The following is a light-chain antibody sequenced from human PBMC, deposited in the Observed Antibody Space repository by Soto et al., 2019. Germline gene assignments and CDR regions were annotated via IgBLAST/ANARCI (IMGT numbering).Light chain of an antibody. V-gene: IGLV1-47*01. CDR1: SSNIGSNY. CDR2: GNN. Sequence: QAVVTQPPSASGTPGQTVTISSSGSSSNIGSNYVFWYQHLPGTAPKLLIYGNNQRPSGVPDRFSGSRSGTSASLAISGLRPEDEADYYCAVWDDSLSGVVFGGGNQLTVL. J-gene: IGLJ3*02. CDR3: AVWDDSLSGVV.